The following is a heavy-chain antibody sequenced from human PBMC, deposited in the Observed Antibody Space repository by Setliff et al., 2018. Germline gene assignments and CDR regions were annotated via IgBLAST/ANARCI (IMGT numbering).Heavy chain of an antibody. Sequence: PGGSLRLSCAASGFTFSNAWMNWVRQAPGKGLEWVGRIKRKTDGLTTDYAAPVKGRFTISRDDSKNTLYLQMNSLKTEDTAVYYCTTDPSPTFGGVIGAAFDIWGHGTMVTVSS. CDR1: GFTFSNAW. V-gene: IGHV3-15*07. J-gene: IGHJ3*02. CDR3: TTDPSPTFGGVIGAAFDI. D-gene: IGHD3-16*01. CDR2: IKRKTDGLTT.